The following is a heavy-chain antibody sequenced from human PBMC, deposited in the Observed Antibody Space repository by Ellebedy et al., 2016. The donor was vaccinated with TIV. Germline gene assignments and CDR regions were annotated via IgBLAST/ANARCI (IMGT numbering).Heavy chain of an antibody. CDR1: GGSISSYY. V-gene: IGHV4-34*01. D-gene: IGHD6-13*01. CDR2: INHSGST. J-gene: IGHJ5*02. Sequence: SETLSLXXTVSGGSISSYYWSWIRQPPGKGLEWIGEINHSGSTNYNPSLKSRVTISVDTSKNQFSLKLSSVTAADTAVYYCARDSSSSWYEWFDPWGQGTLVTVSS. CDR3: ARDSSSSWYEWFDP.